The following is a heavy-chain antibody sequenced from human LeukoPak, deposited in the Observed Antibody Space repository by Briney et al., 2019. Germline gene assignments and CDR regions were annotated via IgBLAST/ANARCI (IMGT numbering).Heavy chain of an antibody. Sequence: SETLSLTCTVSGGPISSYYWSWIRQPPGKGLEWIGYIYYSGSTNYNPSLKSRVTISVDTSKNQFSLKLSSVTAADTAVYYCARTKVLYDAFDIWGQGTMVTVSS. CDR2: IYYSGST. CDR3: ARTKVLYDAFDI. V-gene: IGHV4-59*01. CDR1: GGPISSYY. D-gene: IGHD2-8*01. J-gene: IGHJ3*02.